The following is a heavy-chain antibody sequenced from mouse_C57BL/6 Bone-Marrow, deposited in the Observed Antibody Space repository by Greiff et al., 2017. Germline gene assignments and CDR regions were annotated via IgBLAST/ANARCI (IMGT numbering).Heavy chain of an antibody. V-gene: IGHV1-15*01. CDR3: TRFPYVTTVTYFDY. J-gene: IGHJ2*01. D-gene: IGHD1-1*01. CDR1: GYTFTDYE. CDR2: IDPETGGT. Sequence: VKLMESGAELVRPGASVTLSCKASGYTFTDYEMHWVKQTPVHGLEWIGAIDPETGGTAYNQKFKGKAILTADKSSSTAYMELRSLTSEDSAVYYCTRFPYVTTVTYFDYWGQGTTLTVSA.